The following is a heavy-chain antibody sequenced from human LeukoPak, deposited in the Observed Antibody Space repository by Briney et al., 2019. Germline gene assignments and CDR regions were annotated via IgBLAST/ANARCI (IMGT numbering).Heavy chain of an antibody. CDR2: IYYSGST. CDR3: ARQVGQWLVRGIDY. Sequence: SETLSLTCTVSGGSISSSSYYWGWIRQPPGKGLEWIGSIYYSGSTYYNPSLKSRVTISVDTSKNQFSLKLSSVTAADTAVYYCARQVGQWLVRGIDYWGQGTLVTTSS. J-gene: IGHJ4*02. CDR1: GGSISSSSYY. D-gene: IGHD6-19*01. V-gene: IGHV4-39*01.